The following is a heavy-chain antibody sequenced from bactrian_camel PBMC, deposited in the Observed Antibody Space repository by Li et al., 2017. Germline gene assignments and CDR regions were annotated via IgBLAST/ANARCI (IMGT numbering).Heavy chain of an antibody. CDR1: GFTYSRAC. CDR3: ATRDLLTDEYKY. V-gene: IGHV3S1*01. Sequence: QVQLVESGGGSVHAGGSLRLSCAASGFTYSRACMAWFRQAPGKEREAVAAIDSDGSTSVSRSVKGRFTVSRDNAKNTLYLQVNNLKTEDTAVYYCATRDLLTDEYKYWGQGTQVTVS. CDR2: IDSDGST. J-gene: IGHJ4*01.